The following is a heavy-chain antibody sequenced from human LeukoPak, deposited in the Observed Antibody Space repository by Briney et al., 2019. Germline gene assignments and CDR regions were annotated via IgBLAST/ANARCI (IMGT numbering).Heavy chain of an antibody. J-gene: IGHJ4*02. Sequence: NPSETLSLTCTVSGGSISSYYWSWIRQPPGKGLEWIGYIYYSGSTNYNPSLKSRVTISVDTFKNQFSLSLNSVAAADTAVFYCARSMVTTDRNFDHWGQGTLVTVSS. D-gene: IGHD2-21*02. CDR1: GGSISSYY. V-gene: IGHV4-59*12. CDR2: IYYSGST. CDR3: ARSMVTTDRNFDH.